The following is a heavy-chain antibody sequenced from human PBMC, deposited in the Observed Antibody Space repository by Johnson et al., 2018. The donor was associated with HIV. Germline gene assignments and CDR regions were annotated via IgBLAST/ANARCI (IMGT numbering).Heavy chain of an antibody. CDR3: AKSPMYYDSSGAFDI. CDR1: GFTFDDYA. J-gene: IGHJ3*02. V-gene: IGHV3-9*01. Sequence: LVESGGGLVQPGRSLRLSCAASGFTFDDYAMHWVRQAPGKGLEWVLGISWNSGSIGYADSVKGRFTISRDNAKNSLYLQMNSLRAEDTALYYCAKSPMYYDSSGAFDIWGQGTMVTVSS. CDR2: ISWNSGSI. D-gene: IGHD3-3*01.